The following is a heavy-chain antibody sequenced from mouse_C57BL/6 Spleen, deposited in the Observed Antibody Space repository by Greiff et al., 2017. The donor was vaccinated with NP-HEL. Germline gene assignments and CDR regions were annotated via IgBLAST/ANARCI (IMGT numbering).Heavy chain of an antibody. Sequence: VQLQQSGPELVKPGASVKISCKASGYAFSSSWMNWVKQRPGKGLVWIGRLYPGDGDTNYNGQFKGKATLTADKSSSTAYMQRSSLTSEDSAVYFCAGGGSFDYWGQGTTLTVSS. V-gene: IGHV1-82*01. J-gene: IGHJ2*01. CDR1: GYAFSSSW. CDR2: LYPGDGDT. CDR3: AGGGSFDY.